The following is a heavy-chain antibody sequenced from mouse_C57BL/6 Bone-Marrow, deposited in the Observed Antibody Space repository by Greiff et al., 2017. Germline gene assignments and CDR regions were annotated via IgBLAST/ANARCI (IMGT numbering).Heavy chain of an antibody. V-gene: IGHV1-76*01. Sequence: VQLQQSGAELVRPGASVKLSCKASGYTFTDYYINWVKQRPGQGLEWIARIYPGSGNTYYNEKFKGKATLTAEKSSSTAYMQLSSLTSEDSAVYFCARGDYYGLFDYWGQGTTLTVSS. CDR1: GYTFTDYY. CDR2: IYPGSGNT. D-gene: IGHD1-2*01. J-gene: IGHJ2*01. CDR3: ARGDYYGLFDY.